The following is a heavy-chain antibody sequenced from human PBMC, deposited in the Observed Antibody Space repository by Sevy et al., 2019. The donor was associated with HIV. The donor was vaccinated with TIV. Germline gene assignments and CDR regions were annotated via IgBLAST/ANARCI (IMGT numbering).Heavy chain of an antibody. CDR3: GKGGMQLWSYFDF. CDR2: VSSDGTNT. D-gene: IGHD5-18*01. J-gene: IGHJ4*02. CDR1: GFDFREYA. V-gene: IGHV3-30*18. Sequence: GGSLRLSCGASGFDFREYAMHWVRQAPGKGLEWVAAVSSDGTNTYYVDSVKGRFTISRDSAQITLFLHRNSLRVEDTAVYYCGKGGMQLWSYFDFWGQGTLVTVSS.